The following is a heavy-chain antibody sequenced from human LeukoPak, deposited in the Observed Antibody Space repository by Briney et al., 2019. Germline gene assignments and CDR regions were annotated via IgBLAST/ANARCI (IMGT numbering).Heavy chain of an antibody. CDR3: ARRVGTYYYGSGSYYPPDY. Sequence: SETLSLMCAVYGGSFRGYYWSWIRHPPGKGLEWIGEINHSGSTNYNTSLKRRVTISVDTSKSQFSLKLSSVTAADTAVYYCARRVGTYYYGSGSYYPPDYWGQGTLVTVSS. D-gene: IGHD3-10*01. CDR2: INHSGST. V-gene: IGHV4-34*01. J-gene: IGHJ4*02. CDR1: GGSFRGYY.